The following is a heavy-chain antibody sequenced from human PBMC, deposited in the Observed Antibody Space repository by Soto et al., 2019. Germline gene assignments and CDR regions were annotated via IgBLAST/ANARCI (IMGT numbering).Heavy chain of an antibody. CDR1: GFTFSSYA. Sequence: EVQLLESGGGLVQPGGSLRLSCAASGFTFSSYAMSWVRQAPGKGLEWVSVISGSGDSTYYADSVKGRFTISRDNSKNTLYLQMNSLRADDTAVYYCARRNYVGLYFDYWGQGTLVTVSS. CDR2: ISGSGDST. D-gene: IGHD1-7*01. CDR3: ARRNYVGLYFDY. V-gene: IGHV3-23*01. J-gene: IGHJ4*02.